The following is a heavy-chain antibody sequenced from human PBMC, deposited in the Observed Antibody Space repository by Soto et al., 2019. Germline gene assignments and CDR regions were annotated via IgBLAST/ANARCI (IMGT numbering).Heavy chain of an antibody. Sequence: SETLSLTCAVEGGSCSGYYWSWIRQPPGKGLEWIGEINHSGSTNYNPSLKSRVTISVDTSKNQFSLKLSSVTAADTAVYYCARAGIAAADDYGMDVWGQGTTVTVSS. V-gene: IGHV4-34*01. CDR1: GGSCSGYY. D-gene: IGHD6-13*01. CDR3: ARAGIAAADDYGMDV. J-gene: IGHJ6*02. CDR2: INHSGST.